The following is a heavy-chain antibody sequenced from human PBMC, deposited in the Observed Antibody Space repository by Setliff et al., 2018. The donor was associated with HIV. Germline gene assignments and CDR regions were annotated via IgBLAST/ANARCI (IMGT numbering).Heavy chain of an antibody. CDR2: VNPNTGGT. V-gene: IGHV1-2*02. CDR3: ARGDDYGDFYFFDY. Sequence: ASVKVSCKASGYTFTGYYMHWVRQAPGQGLEWTGWVNPNTGGTVYAQKFQGRVTMTRDTSISTAYMELSSLGFDDTAVFYCARGDDYGDFYFFDYWGQGTLVTVSS. D-gene: IGHD4-17*01. J-gene: IGHJ4*02. CDR1: GYTFTGYY.